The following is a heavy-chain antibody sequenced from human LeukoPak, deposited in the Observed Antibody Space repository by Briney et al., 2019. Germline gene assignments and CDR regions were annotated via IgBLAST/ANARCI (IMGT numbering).Heavy chain of an antibody. D-gene: IGHD6-19*01. CDR2: ISSSSSYI. V-gene: IGHV3-21*04. CDR3: AKAAQWLASGGGHYYYMDV. Sequence: GGSLRLSCAASGFTFSSYEMNWVRQAPGKGLEWVSSISSSSSYIYYADSVKGRFTISRDNAKNSLYLQMNSLRAEDTALYYCAKAAQWLASGGGHYYYMDVWGKGTTVTVSS. J-gene: IGHJ6*03. CDR1: GFTFSSYE.